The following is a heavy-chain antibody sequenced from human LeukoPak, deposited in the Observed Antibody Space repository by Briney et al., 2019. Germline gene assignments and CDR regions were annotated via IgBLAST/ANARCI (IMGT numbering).Heavy chain of an antibody. V-gene: IGHV4-4*07. CDR3: ARDYYDSSGYSLAAFDI. J-gene: IGHJ3*02. CDR2: IYTSGST. D-gene: IGHD3-22*01. Sequence: SETLSLTCTVSGGSISSYYWSWIRQPAGKGLEWIGRIYTSGSTNYNPSLKSRVTMSVDTSNNQFSLKLSSVTAADTAVYYCARDYYDSSGYSLAAFDIWGQGTMVTVSS. CDR1: GGSISSYY.